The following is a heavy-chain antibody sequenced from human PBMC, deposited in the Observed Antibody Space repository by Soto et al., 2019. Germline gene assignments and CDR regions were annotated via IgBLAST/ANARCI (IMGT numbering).Heavy chain of an antibody. D-gene: IGHD3-3*01. J-gene: IGHJ6*03. Sequence: GASVKVSCKASGYTFTSYGISWVRQAPGQGLEWMGWISAYNGNTNYAQKLQGRVTMTTDTSTSTAYMELRSLRSDDTAVYYCARFLGSSYTYYYYYYMEVWGKGTTVTVSS. V-gene: IGHV1-18*01. CDR1: GYTFTSYG. CDR3: ARFLGSSYTYYYYYYMEV. CDR2: ISAYNGNT.